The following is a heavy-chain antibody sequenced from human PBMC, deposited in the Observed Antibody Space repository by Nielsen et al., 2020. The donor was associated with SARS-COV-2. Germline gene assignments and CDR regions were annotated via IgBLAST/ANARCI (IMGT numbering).Heavy chain of an antibody. CDR1: GFTFSSYA. J-gene: IGHJ6*02. V-gene: IGHV3-23*01. D-gene: IGHD4-11*01. CDR2: ISGSGGST. CDR3: ARDENIVNSNYRGYYYGMDV. Sequence: GESLKISCAASGFTFSSYAMSWVRQAPGKGLEWVSAISGSGGSTYYADSVKGRFTISRDNSKNTLYLQMNSLRAEDTAVYYCARDENIVNSNYRGYYYGMDVWGQGTTVTVSS.